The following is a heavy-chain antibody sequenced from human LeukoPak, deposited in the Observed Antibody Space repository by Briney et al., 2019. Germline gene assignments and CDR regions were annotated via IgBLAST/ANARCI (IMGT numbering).Heavy chain of an antibody. V-gene: IGHV3-23*01. CDR1: GFTFSSYA. D-gene: IGHD3-3*01. J-gene: IGHJ3*02. CDR2: ISGSGGST. CDR3: AKDSPITIFGVVIGDDAFDI. Sequence: GGSLRLSCAASGFTFSSYAMSWVGQAPGKGLEWVSAISGSGGSTYYADSVKGRFTISRDNSKNTLYLQMNSLRAEDTAVYYCAKDSPITIFGVVIGDDAFDIRGQGTMVTVSS.